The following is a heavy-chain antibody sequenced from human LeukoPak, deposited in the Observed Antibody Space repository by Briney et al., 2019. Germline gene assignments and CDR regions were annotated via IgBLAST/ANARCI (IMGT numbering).Heavy chain of an antibody. D-gene: IGHD2-21*02. CDR3: AKDEVTPGGGLAS. CDR1: GFTVSGTH. Sequence: GGSLRLSCAASGFTVSGTHMSWVRQAPGKGLEWVSAMYTGGTTYYAASVTGRFTISRDNSKNTTYLHMNSLRAEDTAVYYCAKDEVTPGGGLASWGQGTLVTVSS. J-gene: IGHJ4*02. V-gene: IGHV3-53*01. CDR2: MYTGGTT.